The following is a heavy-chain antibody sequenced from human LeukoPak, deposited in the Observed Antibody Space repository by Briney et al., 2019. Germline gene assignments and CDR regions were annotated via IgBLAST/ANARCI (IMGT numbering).Heavy chain of an antibody. CDR1: GFTLSIYS. Sequence: SGGSLRLSCAASGFTLSIYSMNWVRQAPGKGLEWVSSITSSSSYIYYADSVKGRFTISRDNAKSSLYLQMNSLRAEDTAVYYCARHGLSTNDVWGQGTLVTVSS. D-gene: IGHD1-1*01. CDR3: ARHGLSTNDV. CDR2: ITSSSSYI. J-gene: IGHJ4*02. V-gene: IGHV3-21*01.